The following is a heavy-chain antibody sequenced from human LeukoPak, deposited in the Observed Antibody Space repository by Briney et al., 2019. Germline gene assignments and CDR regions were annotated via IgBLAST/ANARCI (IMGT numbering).Heavy chain of an antibody. CDR3: SAGLPXSSXFDY. V-gene: IGHV1-24*01. CDR1: GYTLTELS. CDR2: FDPEDGET. J-gene: IGHJ4*02. Sequence: GASVKVSCKVSGYTLTELSMHWVRQAPGKGLEWMGGFDPEDGETIYAQKFQGRVTMTEDTSTDTAYMELSSLRSEDTAVYYCSAGLPXSSXFDYWGQGTLVTVSS.